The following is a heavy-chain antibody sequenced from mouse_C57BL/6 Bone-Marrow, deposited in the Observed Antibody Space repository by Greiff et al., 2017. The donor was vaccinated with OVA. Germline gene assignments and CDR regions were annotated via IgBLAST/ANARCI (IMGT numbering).Heavy chain of an antibody. J-gene: IGHJ2*01. D-gene: IGHD1-1*01. CDR1: GYTFTSYW. V-gene: IGHV1-64*01. Sequence: QVQLQQPGAELVKPGASVKLSCKASGYTFTSYWMHWVKQRPGQGLEWIGMIHPNSGSTNYNEKFKSKATLTVDKSSSTAYMQLSSLTSEDSAVYYCARVTTVVDHFDYWGQGTTLTVSS. CDR2: IHPNSGST. CDR3: ARVTTVVDHFDY.